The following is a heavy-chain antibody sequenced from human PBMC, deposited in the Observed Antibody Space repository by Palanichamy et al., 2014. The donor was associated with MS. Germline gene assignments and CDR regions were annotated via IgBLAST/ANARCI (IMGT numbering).Heavy chain of an antibody. CDR2: ISGSGVTT. CDR3: AKVAHYYESSGYEGTFDI. Sequence: EVQLLESGGGLVQPGGSLRLSCAASGFTFINYAMSWVRQAPGKGLEWVSGISGSGVTTFYADSVKARFSISRDNSKKTLYLQMNSLRAEDTAVYYCAKVAHYYESSGYEGTFDIWGQGTMVTVSS. V-gene: IGHV3-23*01. CDR1: GFTFINYA. J-gene: IGHJ3*02. D-gene: IGHD3-22*01.